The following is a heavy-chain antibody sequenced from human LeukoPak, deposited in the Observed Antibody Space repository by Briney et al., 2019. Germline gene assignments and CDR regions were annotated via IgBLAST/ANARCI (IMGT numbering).Heavy chain of an antibody. J-gene: IGHJ4*02. Sequence: GGSLRLSCTASGFTFCDYAMSWVRRAPGKGLEWVGFIRSKAYGGTTEYAASVKGRFTISRDDSKSIAYLQMNSLKTEDTAVYYCTRQRGYSSGCLDYWGQGTLVTVSS. CDR2: IRSKAYGGTT. V-gene: IGHV3-49*04. CDR3: TRQRGYSSGCLDY. CDR1: GFTFCDYA. D-gene: IGHD6-19*01.